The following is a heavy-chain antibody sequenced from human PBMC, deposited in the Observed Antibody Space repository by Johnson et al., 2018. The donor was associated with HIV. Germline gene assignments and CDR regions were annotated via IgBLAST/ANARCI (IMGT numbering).Heavy chain of an antibody. CDR3: AKPFPRWFAPLETAFDI. CDR1: GFTFSSYA. Sequence: QVLLVESGGGVVQPGRSLRLSCAASGFTFSSYALHWVRQAPGKGLDWVAIISSDGSNEYYADSVKGRFTISRDNSKNTLYLQMNSRRPEDTAVYYCAKPFPRWFAPLETAFDIWGQGTMVTVSS. V-gene: IGHV3-30-3*02. D-gene: IGHD3-9*01. J-gene: IGHJ3*02. CDR2: ISSDGSNE.